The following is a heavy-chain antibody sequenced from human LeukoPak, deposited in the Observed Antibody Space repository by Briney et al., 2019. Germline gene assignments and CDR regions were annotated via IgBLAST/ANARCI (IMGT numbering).Heavy chain of an antibody. CDR2: IYYSGST. CDR3: ARGRHRQWPPDAFDI. V-gene: IGHV4-39*07. CDR1: GGSISSSSYY. D-gene: IGHD6-19*01. Sequence: SETLSLTCTVSGGSISSSSYYWGWIRQPPGKGLEWIGSIYYSGSTYYNPSLKSRVTISVDTSKNQFSLKLSSVTAAGTAVYYCARGRHRQWPPDAFDIWGQGTMVTVSS. J-gene: IGHJ3*02.